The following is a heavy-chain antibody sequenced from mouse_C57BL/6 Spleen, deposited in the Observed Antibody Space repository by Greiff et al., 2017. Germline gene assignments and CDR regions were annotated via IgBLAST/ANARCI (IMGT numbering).Heavy chain of an antibody. D-gene: IGHD1-1*01. CDR3: ARCYYGSSYDYAMDY. V-gene: IGHV5-17*01. CDR2: ISSGSSTI. CDR1: GFTFSDYG. J-gene: IGHJ4*01. Sequence: EVMLVESGGGLVKPGGSLKLSCAASGFTFSDYGMHWVRQAPEKGLEWVAYISSGSSTIYYADTVKGRFTISRDNAKNTLFLQMTSLRSEDTAMYYCARCYYGSSYDYAMDYWGQGTSVTVSS.